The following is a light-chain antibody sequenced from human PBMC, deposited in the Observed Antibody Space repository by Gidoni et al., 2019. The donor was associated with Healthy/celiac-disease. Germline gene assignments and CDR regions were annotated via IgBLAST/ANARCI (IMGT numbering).Light chain of an antibody. Sequence: EIVLTQSPATLSLSPGERATLSCRASQSVSSYLAWYQQKPGQAPRLLIYDASNRATGIPARFIGSGSGTDFTLTISSLEPEAFAVYYCQQRSNWPPFFGPGTKVDI. CDR3: QQRSNWPPF. CDR1: QSVSSY. CDR2: DAS. J-gene: IGKJ3*01. V-gene: IGKV3-11*01.